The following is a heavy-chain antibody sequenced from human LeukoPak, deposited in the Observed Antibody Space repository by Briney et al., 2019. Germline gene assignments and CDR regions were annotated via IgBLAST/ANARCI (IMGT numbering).Heavy chain of an antibody. D-gene: IGHD3-22*01. CDR1: DDSISDYY. J-gene: IGHJ4*02. CDR2: IYYSGST. CDR3: ARDWDSSGYGFDY. Sequence: SETLSLTCTVSDDSISDYYRGWIRQPPGKGLEWIGYIYYSGSTNYNPSLKSRVTISVDTSKNQFSLKLSSVTAADTAVYYCARDWDSSGYGFDYWGQGTLVTVSS. V-gene: IGHV4-59*01.